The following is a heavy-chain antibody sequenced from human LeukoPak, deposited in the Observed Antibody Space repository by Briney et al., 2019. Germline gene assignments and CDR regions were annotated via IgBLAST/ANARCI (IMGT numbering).Heavy chain of an antibody. J-gene: IGHJ6*02. V-gene: IGHV1-46*01. CDR2: INPSGGST. Sequence: ASVKVSFKASGYTFTSYYMHWVRQAPGQGLEWMGIINPSGGSTSYAQKFQGRVTMTRDTSTSTVYMELSSLRSEDTAVYYCARTCSSTSCPPYGMDVWGQGTTVTVSS. CDR1: GYTFTSYY. D-gene: IGHD2-2*01. CDR3: ARTCSSTSCPPYGMDV.